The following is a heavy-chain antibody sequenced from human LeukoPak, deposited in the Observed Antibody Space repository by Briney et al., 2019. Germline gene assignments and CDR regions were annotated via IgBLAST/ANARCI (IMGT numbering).Heavy chain of an antibody. CDR3: ARVLGERERFDY. J-gene: IGHJ4*02. Sequence: GRSLRLSCAASGFTSSSYAMHWVRQAPGKGLEWVAVISYDGSNKYYADSVKGRFTISRDNSKNTLYLQMNSLRAEDTAVYYCARVLGERERFDYWGQGTLVTVSS. CDR1: GFTSSSYA. V-gene: IGHV3-30*01. CDR2: ISYDGSNK. D-gene: IGHD3-16*01.